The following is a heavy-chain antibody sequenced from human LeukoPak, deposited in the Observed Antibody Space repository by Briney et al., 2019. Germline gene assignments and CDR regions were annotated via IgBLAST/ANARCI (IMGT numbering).Heavy chain of an antibody. D-gene: IGHD3-3*01. Sequence: SETLSLTCTVSGGSISSGSYYWSWIRQPAGKGLEWIGRIYTSGSTNYNPSLKSRVTISVDTSKSQFSLKLSSVTAADTAVYYCARGVTIFGGAKRFDPWGQGTLVTVSS. CDR3: ARGVTIFGGAKRFDP. J-gene: IGHJ5*02. CDR1: GGSISSGSYY. V-gene: IGHV4-61*02. CDR2: IYTSGST.